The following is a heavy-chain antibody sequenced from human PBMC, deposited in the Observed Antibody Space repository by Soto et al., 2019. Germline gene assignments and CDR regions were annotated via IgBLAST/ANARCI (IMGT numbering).Heavy chain of an antibody. CDR2: INPNSGGT. V-gene: IGHV1-2*02. J-gene: IGHJ4*02. CDR1: GYTFTGYY. CDR3: AKERGGYCTYGVCYTGIDY. Sequence: ASVKVSCKASGYTFTGYYMHWVRQAPGQGLEWMGWINPNSGGTNYAQKFQGRVTMTRDTSISTAYMELSRLRSDDTAVYYCAKERGGYCTYGVCYTGIDYWGQGTLVTVSS. D-gene: IGHD2-8*01.